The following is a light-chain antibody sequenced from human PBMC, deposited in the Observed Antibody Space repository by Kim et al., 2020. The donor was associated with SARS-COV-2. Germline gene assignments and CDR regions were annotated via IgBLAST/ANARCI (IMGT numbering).Light chain of an antibody. J-gene: IGKJ1*01. Sequence: ASIGDTVTITCRAHQGIGNSLAWYQQKTGKAPKLLISAASALQSGVPSRFSGSGSGTDFTLTISSLQSEDVATYYCQKYNTSPKTFGQGTKVDIK. V-gene: IGKV1-27*01. CDR3: QKYNTSPKT. CDR1: QGIGNS. CDR2: AAS.